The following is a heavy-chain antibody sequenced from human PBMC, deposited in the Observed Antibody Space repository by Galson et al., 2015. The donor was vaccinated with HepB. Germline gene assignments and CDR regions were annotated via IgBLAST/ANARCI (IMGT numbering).Heavy chain of an antibody. D-gene: IGHD4-11*01. CDR2: IYSDGST. Sequence: SLRLSCAASGFTVSSNYMSWVRQAPGTGLEWVSVIYSDGSTYYADSVKGRFTISRDNSKNTLYLQMNTLRAEDTAVYYCARDGLSEYSNHDAFDVWGQGTKVTVSS. CDR1: GFTVSSNY. CDR3: ARDGLSEYSNHDAFDV. J-gene: IGHJ3*01. V-gene: IGHV3-66*01.